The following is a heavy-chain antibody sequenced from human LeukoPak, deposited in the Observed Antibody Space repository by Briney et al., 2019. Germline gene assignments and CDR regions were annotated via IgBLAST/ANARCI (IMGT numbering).Heavy chain of an antibody. D-gene: IGHD6-19*01. V-gene: IGHV3-21*01. CDR1: GFTFSSYS. CDR2: ISSSSSYI. J-gene: IGHJ4*02. Sequence: PGGSLRLSCAASGFTFSSYSMNWVRQAPGKGLEWVSSISSSSSYIYYADSVKGRFTISRDNAKNSLYLQMNSLRAEDTAVYYCARGTEGSGWYPDYFDYWGQGTLVTVSP. CDR3: ARGTEGSGWYPDYFDY.